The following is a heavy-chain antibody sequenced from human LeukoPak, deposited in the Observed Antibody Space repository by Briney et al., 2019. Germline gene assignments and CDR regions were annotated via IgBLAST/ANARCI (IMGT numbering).Heavy chain of an antibody. CDR2: ISYDGSNK. CDR1: GFTFSSYG. D-gene: IGHD6-19*01. CDR3: AKSRQWLEYYSDY. V-gene: IGHV3-30*18. J-gene: IGHJ4*02. Sequence: GRSLRLSCAASGFTFSSYGIHWVRQAPGKGLEWVAIISYDGSNKYYADSVKGRFTISRDNSKNTVYLRMNSLRAEDTAVYYCAKSRQWLEYYSDYWGQGTLVTVSS.